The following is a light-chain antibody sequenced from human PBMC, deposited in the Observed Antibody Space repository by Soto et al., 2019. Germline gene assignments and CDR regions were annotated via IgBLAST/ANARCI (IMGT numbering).Light chain of an antibody. CDR3: QQYGSTPT. J-gene: IGKJ1*01. CDR1: QSLGTN. Sequence: DIVMTQSPATLSVSPGERATLSCRASQSLGTNLAWYQQKPGQAPRLLIFGASTRATGVPARISGSGSGTDFTLTISRLEPEDFAVYYCQQYGSTPTFGQGTKVDI. V-gene: IGKV3-15*01. CDR2: GAS.